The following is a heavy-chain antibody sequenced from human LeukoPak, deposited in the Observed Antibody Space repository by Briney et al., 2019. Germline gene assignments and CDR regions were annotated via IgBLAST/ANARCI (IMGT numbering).Heavy chain of an antibody. CDR1: GGSISSYY. Sequence: SETLSLTCTVSGGSISSYYWSWLRQPPGKGLEWIGYIYYSGSTNYNPSLTSRVTISVDTSKNQFSPKLSSVTAADTAVYYCARDRRKWEPPYFDYWGQGTLVTVSS. CDR2: IYYSGST. V-gene: IGHV4-59*01. CDR3: ARDRRKWEPPYFDY. D-gene: IGHD1-26*01. J-gene: IGHJ4*02.